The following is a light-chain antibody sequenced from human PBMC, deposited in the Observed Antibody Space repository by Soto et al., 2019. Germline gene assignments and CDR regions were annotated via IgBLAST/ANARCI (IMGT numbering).Light chain of an antibody. CDR2: LSS. V-gene: IGKV3-20*01. CDR3: QQYDSSPYT. J-gene: IGKJ2*01. Sequence: VLTQSPGTLSLSPGERVTLSCRASQSIRSTHLAWYQQKPGQSPRLLIYLSSTRATGIPDRFSGSGSGTDFTLSISRLEPEDFAVYYCQQYDSSPYTFGQGTKLEIK. CDR1: QSIRSTH.